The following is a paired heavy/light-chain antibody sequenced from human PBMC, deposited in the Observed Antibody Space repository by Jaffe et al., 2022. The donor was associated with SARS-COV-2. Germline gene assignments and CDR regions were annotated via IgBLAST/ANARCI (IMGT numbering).Light chain of an antibody. V-gene: IGKV3-20*01. CDR1: QSVSSSY. Sequence: EIVLTQSPGTLSLSPGERATLSCRASQSVSSSYLAWYQQKHGQTPRLLIYGASTRATGIPDRFSGSGSGTDFTLTISRLEPEDFAVYYCHQYGSSRWTFGQGTKVEIK. CDR3: HQYGSSRWT. J-gene: IGKJ1*01. CDR2: GAS.
Heavy chain of an antibody. CDR3: ARDPPMITFAGVIVERSDY. V-gene: IGHV3-21*01. Sequence: EVRLVESGGGLVKPGGSLRLSCAASGFTFSSYSMNWVRQAPGKGLEWVSSISSSSSYLYYADSVKGRFTISRDNAKDSLYLQMNSLRAEDTAVYYCARDPPMITFAGVIVERSDYWGQGTLVTVSS. J-gene: IGHJ4*02. D-gene: IGHD3-16*02. CDR1: GFTFSSYS. CDR2: ISSSSSYL.